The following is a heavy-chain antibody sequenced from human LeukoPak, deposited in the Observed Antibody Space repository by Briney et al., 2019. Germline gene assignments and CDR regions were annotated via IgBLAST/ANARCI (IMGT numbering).Heavy chain of an antibody. J-gene: IGHJ4*02. V-gene: IGHV3-21*01. CDR2: ISSSSSYI. CDR3: AKNYYDSSGLFDY. CDR1: GLTFSSHW. Sequence: PGGSLRLSCVVSGLTFSSHWMSWVRQAPGKGLEWVSSISSSSSYIYYADSVKGRFTISRDNAKNSLHLQMNSLRAEDTAVYYCAKNYYDSSGLFDYWGQGTLVIVSS. D-gene: IGHD3-22*01.